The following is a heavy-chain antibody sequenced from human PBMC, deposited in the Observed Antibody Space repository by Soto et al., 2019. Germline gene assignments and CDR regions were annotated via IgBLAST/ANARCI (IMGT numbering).Heavy chain of an antibody. CDR1: GFSFASSW. V-gene: IGHV5-51*01. D-gene: IGHD2-15*01. Sequence: PGDSLKISCKDSGFSFASSWIGWVRQKPGKGLGWRGVIYPGDSDTRYSPSFQGQVTIPADKSISPAYLQWGSLKASDTPMYYGARGDNRVLEYWGQGTLVTVSS. J-gene: IGHJ4*02. CDR2: IYPGDSDT. CDR3: ARGDNRVLEY.